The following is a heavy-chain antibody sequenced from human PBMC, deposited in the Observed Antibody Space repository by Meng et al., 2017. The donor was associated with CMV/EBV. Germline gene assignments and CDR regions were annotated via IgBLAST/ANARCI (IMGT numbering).Heavy chain of an antibody. V-gene: IGHV1-8*01. J-gene: IGHJ4*02. D-gene: IGHD6-6*01. CDR1: GYTFTSYD. Sequence: ASVKVSCKASGYTFTSYDINWVRQATGQGPEWMGWMNPNSGNTGYAQKFQGRVTMTRNTSISTAYMELSSLRSEDTAVYYCASGSSGDSSSSGFFDYWGQGTLVTVSS. CDR3: ASGSSGDSSSSGFFDY. CDR2: MNPNSGNT.